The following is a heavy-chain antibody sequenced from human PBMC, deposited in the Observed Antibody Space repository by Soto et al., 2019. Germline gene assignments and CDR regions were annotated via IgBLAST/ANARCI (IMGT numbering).Heavy chain of an antibody. D-gene: IGHD3-16*01. J-gene: IGHJ4*02. V-gene: IGHV1-2*02. Sequence: ASVKVSCKASGYTFTGYYLHWVRQAPGQGLEWMGLINPNSGGTNYAQKFQGRVTMTRDTDISPAYMELSRLRSDDTAVYYCARDLDVSGGSQLDYCGQGTLVTVSS. CDR2: INPNSGGT. CDR3: ARDLDVSGGSQLDY. CDR1: GYTFTGYY.